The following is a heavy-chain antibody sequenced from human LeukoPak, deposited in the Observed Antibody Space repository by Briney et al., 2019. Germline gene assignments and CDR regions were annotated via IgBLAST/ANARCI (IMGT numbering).Heavy chain of an antibody. Sequence: GESLKISCKGSGYTFTSYWIGWVRQMPGKGLEWMGIIYPGDSDTKYSPSFQGQVTISADKSISTAYLQWSSLKALDTAMYYCARQSTSRQLPENWGQGTLVTVSS. CDR3: ARQSTSRQLPEN. J-gene: IGHJ1*01. D-gene: IGHD2-2*01. CDR2: IYPGDSDT. CDR1: GYTFTSYW. V-gene: IGHV5-51*01.